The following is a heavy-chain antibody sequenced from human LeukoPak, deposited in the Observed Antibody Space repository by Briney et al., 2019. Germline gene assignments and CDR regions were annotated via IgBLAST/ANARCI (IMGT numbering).Heavy chain of an antibody. V-gene: IGHV3-7*01. CDR1: GFTFSSYW. Sequence: PGGSLRLSCAASGFTFSSYWMSWVRQAPGKGLEWVANIKQDGSEKYYADSVKGRFTISRDNSKNTLYLQMNSLRAEDTAVYYCARDNSDGGNWFDPWGQGTLVTVSS. D-gene: IGHD5-18*01. CDR2: IKQDGSEK. CDR3: ARDNSDGGNWFDP. J-gene: IGHJ5*02.